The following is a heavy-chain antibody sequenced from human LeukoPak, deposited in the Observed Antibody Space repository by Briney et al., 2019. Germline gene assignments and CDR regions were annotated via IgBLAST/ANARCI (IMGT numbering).Heavy chain of an antibody. CDR2: INHSGST. V-gene: IGHV4-34*01. Sequence: PSETLSLTCAVYGGSFSGYYWSWIRQPPGKGLEWIGEINHSGSTNYNPSLKSRVTISVDTSKNQFSLKLSSVTAADTAVYYCARSPVSDSSGREPFDIWGRGTMVTVSS. J-gene: IGHJ3*02. CDR1: GGSFSGYY. CDR3: ARSPVSDSSGREPFDI. D-gene: IGHD3-22*01.